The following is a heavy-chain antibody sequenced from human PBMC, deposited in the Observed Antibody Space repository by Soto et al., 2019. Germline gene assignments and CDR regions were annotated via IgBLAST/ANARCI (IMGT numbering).Heavy chain of an antibody. V-gene: IGHV3-64*01. CDR3: AREIPPASSWLQLRGRHGWFDP. CDR1: GFTFSSYV. CDR2: ISSNGSST. Sequence: GGSLRLSCAASGFTFSSYVMHWVRQAPGKGLEWVAPISSNGSSTYYANSVKGRFTISRDNSKNTLYLQMGSLRAEDMAVYYCAREIPPASSWLQLRGRHGWFDPWGQGTLVTVSS. D-gene: IGHD5-12*01. J-gene: IGHJ5*02.